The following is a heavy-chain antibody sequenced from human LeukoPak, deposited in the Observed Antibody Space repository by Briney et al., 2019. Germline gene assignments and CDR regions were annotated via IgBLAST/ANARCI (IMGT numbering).Heavy chain of an antibody. CDR3: ATDRGYSGYGTFDY. CDR2: ISYDGSNK. V-gene: IGHV3-30-3*01. Sequence: GGSLRLTCAASGFTFSSYAMHWVRQAPGKGLEWVAVISYDGSNKYYADSVKGRFTISRDNSKNTLYLQVNSLRAEDAALYYCATDRGYSGYGTFDYWGQGTLVIVSS. CDR1: GFTFSSYA. D-gene: IGHD5-12*01. J-gene: IGHJ4*02.